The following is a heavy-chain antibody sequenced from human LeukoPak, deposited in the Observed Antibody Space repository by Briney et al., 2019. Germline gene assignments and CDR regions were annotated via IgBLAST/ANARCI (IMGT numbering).Heavy chain of an antibody. CDR1: GFTFDDYA. J-gene: IGHJ6*03. CDR3: ARGHDNYYYYYMDV. V-gene: IGHV3-9*01. D-gene: IGHD3-9*01. Sequence: GGSLRLSCAASGFTFDDYAMHWVRQAPGKGLEWVSGISWNSGSIGYADSVKGRFTISRDNAKNSLYLQMNSLRAEDTAVYYCARGHDNYYYYYMDVWGKGTTVTVSS. CDR2: ISWNSGSI.